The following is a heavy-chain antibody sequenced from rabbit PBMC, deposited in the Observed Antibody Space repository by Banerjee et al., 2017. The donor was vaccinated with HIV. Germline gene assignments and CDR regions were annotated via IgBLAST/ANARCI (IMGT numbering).Heavy chain of an antibody. CDR3: ARDLAGVIGWNFNL. Sequence: QEQLKETGGGLVQPGGSLTLTCKASGFDFSNYRMSWVRQAPGKGLEWIGDISTVGGTTYYASWVNGRFTISRTSSTTVALQMTSLTAADTATYFCARDLAGVIGWNFNLWGPGTLVTVS. V-gene: IGHV1S45*01. CDR1: GFDFSNYR. CDR2: ISTVGGTT. D-gene: IGHD4-1*01. J-gene: IGHJ4*01.